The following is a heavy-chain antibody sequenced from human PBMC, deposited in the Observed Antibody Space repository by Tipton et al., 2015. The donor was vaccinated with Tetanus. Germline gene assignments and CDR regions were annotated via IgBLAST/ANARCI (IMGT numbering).Heavy chain of an antibody. V-gene: IGHV5-51*01. CDR2: IYPGDSDS. CDR3: ARLHLRTFASSSGF. J-gene: IGHJ4*02. D-gene: IGHD6-6*01. CDR1: GFTFNTYN. Sequence: SLRLSCAASGFTFNTYNMNWVRQAPGKGLEWVGIIYPGDSDSRYSPTFQGQVTMSVDKSINTAFLHWSSLKDSDTAIYYCARLHLRTFASSSGFWGQGTMVTVSS.